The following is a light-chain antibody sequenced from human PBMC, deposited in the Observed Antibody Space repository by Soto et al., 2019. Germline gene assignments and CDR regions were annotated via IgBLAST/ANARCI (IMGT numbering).Light chain of an antibody. CDR2: LGS. V-gene: IGKV2-28*01. CDR1: QSLLHSNGYNY. Sequence: DIVMTQSPLSLPVTPGEPASISCRSSQSLLHSNGYNYLDWYLQKPGQSPQLLIYLGSNRASGVPDRFSGSGSGTDFTLSISTVEAGDVGVYYCMQALQKPSIFGQGTKVDI. J-gene: IGKJ1*01. CDR3: MQALQKPSI.